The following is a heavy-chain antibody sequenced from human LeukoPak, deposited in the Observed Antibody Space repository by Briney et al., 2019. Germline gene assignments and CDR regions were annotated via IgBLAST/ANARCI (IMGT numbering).Heavy chain of an antibody. CDR3: ARDLYYGSGTPPYSFDY. CDR2: IKQDGREK. D-gene: IGHD3-10*01. V-gene: IGHV3-7*01. Sequence: GGSLRLSCAAYGFTFSSYWMSWVRQAPGKGLEWVANIKQDGREKYYVDSMKGRVTISRDNAKNSLYLQMNSLRAEDTAVYYCARDLYYGSGTPPYSFDYWGQGTLVTVSS. CDR1: GFTFSSYW. J-gene: IGHJ4*02.